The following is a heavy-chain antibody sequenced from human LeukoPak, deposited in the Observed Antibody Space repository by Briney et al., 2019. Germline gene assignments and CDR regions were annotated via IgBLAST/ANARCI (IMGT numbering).Heavy chain of an antibody. J-gene: IGHJ4*02. V-gene: IGHV3-33*01. Sequence: GGSLRLSCAASGFTFSSYGAHWVRQAPGKGLEWVAVIWYDGSNKYYADSVKGRLTISRDNSKNTLYLQMNSLRAEDTAVYYCARDRRMTTVTFIDYWGQGTLVTVSS. CDR3: ARDRRMTTVTFIDY. CDR1: GFTFSSYG. D-gene: IGHD4-11*01. CDR2: IWYDGSNK.